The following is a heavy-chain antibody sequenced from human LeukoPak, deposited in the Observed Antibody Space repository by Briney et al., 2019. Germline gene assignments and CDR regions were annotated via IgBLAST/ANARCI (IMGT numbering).Heavy chain of an antibody. CDR2: IYYSGST. Sequence: KASETLSLTCTVSGYSISSGYFWGWIRQPPGKGLDWIGSIYYSGSTYYNPSLKSRVTIPVDTSKNQFSLKLSSVTAADTAVYYCAARVDPTQSPQASIVVVVAATDLGWFDPWGQGTLVTVSS. CDR1: GYSISSGYF. CDR3: AARVDPTQSPQASIVVVVAATDLGWFDP. J-gene: IGHJ5*02. V-gene: IGHV4-38-2*02. D-gene: IGHD2-15*01.